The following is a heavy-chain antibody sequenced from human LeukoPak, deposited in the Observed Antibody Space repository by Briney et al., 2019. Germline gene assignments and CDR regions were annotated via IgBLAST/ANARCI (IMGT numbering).Heavy chain of an antibody. Sequence: GRSLRLSCAASGFTFSSYGMHWVRQAPGKGLEWVASINPDGAVKYHAHSLKGRFTISRDNAENSLYLQMNSLRAEDTALYYCARDFAYSRLDSWGQGTLVTVSS. CDR3: ARDFAYSRLDS. D-gene: IGHD6-13*01. CDR1: GFTFSSYG. J-gene: IGHJ4*02. CDR2: INPDGAVK. V-gene: IGHV3-7*03.